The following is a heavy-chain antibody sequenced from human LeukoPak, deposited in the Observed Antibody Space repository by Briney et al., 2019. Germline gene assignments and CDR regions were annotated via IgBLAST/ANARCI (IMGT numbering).Heavy chain of an antibody. CDR2: INPNSGDT. D-gene: IGHD6-6*01. V-gene: IGHV1-2*02. J-gene: IGHJ6*03. CDR1: GYTFTGFY. CDR3: ARDQGPSSSPGDYYYYYMDV. Sequence: RGASVKVSCKASGYTFTGFYMHWVRQAPGQGLEWMGWINPNSGDTNYAQKFQGRVTMTRDTSISTAYMELSRLRSDDTAVYYCARDQGPSSSPGDYYYYYMDVWGKGTTVTVSS.